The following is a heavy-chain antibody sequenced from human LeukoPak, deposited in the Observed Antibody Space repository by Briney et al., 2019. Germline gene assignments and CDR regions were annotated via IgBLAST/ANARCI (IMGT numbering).Heavy chain of an antibody. D-gene: IGHD3-9*01. CDR3: ARHKSFDYLSPIDS. CDR2: IYYTGST. Sequence: KPSETLSLTCAAYGGSFSGYYWGWIRQPPGKGLEWIGSIYYTGSTYYKPSLKSRVTISVDASKNQISLKLSSVTAADTAVYFCARHKSFDYLSPIDSWGQGTMVTVSS. V-gene: IGHV4-39*01. J-gene: IGHJ4*02. CDR1: GGSFSGYY.